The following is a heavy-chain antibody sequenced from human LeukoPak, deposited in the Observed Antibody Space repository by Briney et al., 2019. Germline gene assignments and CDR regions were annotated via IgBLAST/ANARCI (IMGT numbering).Heavy chain of an antibody. V-gene: IGHV3-23*01. CDR3: AKDDYDILAGYYSTDY. CDR1: GFTFSSYA. J-gene: IGHJ4*02. Sequence: GGSLRLSCAASGFTFSSYAMSWVRQAPGKGLEWVSAISGSGGSTYYADSVKGRFTISRDNSKNTRYLQMNRLGAEDTAVYYCAKDDYDILAGYYSTDYWGQGTLVSVSS. CDR2: ISGSGGST. D-gene: IGHD3-9*01.